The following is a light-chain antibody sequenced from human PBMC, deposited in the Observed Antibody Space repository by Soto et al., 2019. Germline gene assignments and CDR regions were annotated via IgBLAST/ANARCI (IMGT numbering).Light chain of an antibody. CDR1: SSDVGSYNL. Sequence: QSVLTQPASVSGSPGQSITISCTGTSSDVGSYNLVSWYQQHPGKAPKLMIYEGSKRPSGVSNRFSGSKSGNPASLTISGLQAEDEVDYYCCSYAVSSTFSVFGYGPNVTVL. J-gene: IGLJ1*01. V-gene: IGLV2-23*03. CDR3: CSYAVSSTFSV. CDR2: EGS.